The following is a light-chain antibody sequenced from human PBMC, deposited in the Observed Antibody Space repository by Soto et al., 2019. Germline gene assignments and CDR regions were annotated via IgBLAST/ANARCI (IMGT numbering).Light chain of an antibody. CDR1: NANIGNNF. Sequence: QLVLTQPPSASGTPGQRVTISCSGRNANIGNNFVCWYQQLPGTAPKPLIYSNDQRPSGVPDRFSGSKSGTSASLAISGLLSEDEADFYRVAWDDGLRGLVFGTGTKVTVL. V-gene: IGLV1-47*02. J-gene: IGLJ1*01. CDR3: VAWDDGLRGLV. CDR2: SND.